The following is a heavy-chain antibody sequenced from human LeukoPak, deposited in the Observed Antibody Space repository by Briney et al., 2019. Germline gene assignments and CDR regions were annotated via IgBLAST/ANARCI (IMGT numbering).Heavy chain of an antibody. Sequence: PSQTLSLTCAISGDSVSSNSAAWTWLRQSSSGGLEWLGRTYYRSKWNNEYAVSVKGRMTISPDTSENQFSLHLDSVTPEDTAVYFCARGFRKDFLSGYYVSDFWGQGTRVTVSS. CDR1: GDSVSSNSAA. D-gene: IGHD3-3*01. J-gene: IGHJ4*02. V-gene: IGHV6-1*01. CDR2: TYYRSKWNN. CDR3: ARGFRKDFLSGYYVSDF.